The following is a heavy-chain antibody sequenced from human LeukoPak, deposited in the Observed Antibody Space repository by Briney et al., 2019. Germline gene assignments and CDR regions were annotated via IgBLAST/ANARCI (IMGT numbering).Heavy chain of an antibody. V-gene: IGHV4-59*08. CDR3: ARCYYGSGSCAFDI. CDR2: IYYSGST. CDR1: GGSISSYY. D-gene: IGHD3-10*01. Sequence: SEALSLTCTVSGGSISSYYWSWIRQPPGKGLEWIGYIYYSGSTNYNPSLKSRVTISVDTSKNQFSLKLSSVTAADTAVYYCARCYYGSGSCAFDIWGQGTMVTVSS. J-gene: IGHJ3*02.